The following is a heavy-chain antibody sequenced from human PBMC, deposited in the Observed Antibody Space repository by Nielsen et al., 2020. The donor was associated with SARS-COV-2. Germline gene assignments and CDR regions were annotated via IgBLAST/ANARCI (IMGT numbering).Heavy chain of an antibody. D-gene: IGHD6-19*01. Sequence: SVKVSCKASGGTFSSYAISWVRQAPGQGLEWMGGIIPIFGTANYAQKFQGRVTITADKSTSTAYMELRSLRSDDAAVYYCARVYLAGASWLDPWGQGTLVTVSS. V-gene: IGHV1-69*06. J-gene: IGHJ5*02. CDR1: GGTFSSYA. CDR2: IIPIFGTA. CDR3: ARVYLAGASWLDP.